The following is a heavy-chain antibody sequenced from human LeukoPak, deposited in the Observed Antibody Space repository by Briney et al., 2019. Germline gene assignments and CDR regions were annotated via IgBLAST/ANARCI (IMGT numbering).Heavy chain of an antibody. D-gene: IGHD6-19*01. CDR3: ARDRSGYSSGWQVRNWFDP. CDR2: INPNSGGT. CDR1: GYTFTGYY. Sequence: ASVKVSCKASGYTFTGYYMHWVRQAPGQGLKWMGWINPNSGGTNYAQKFQGRVTMTRDTSISTAYMELSRLRSDDTAVYYCARDRSGYSSGWQVRNWFDPWGQGTLVTVSS. J-gene: IGHJ5*02. V-gene: IGHV1-2*02.